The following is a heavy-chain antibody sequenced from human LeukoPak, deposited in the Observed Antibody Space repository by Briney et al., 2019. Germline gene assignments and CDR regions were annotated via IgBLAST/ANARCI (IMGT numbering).Heavy chain of an antibody. D-gene: IGHD6-13*01. CDR3: ARGLLAAAGLYYYYYYMDV. Sequence: ASVKVSCKASGYTFTSYDINWVRQATGQGLERMGWMNPNSGNTGYAQKFQGRVTMTRNTSISTAYMELSSLRSEDTAVYYCARGLLAAAGLYYYYYYMDVWGKGTTVTVSS. J-gene: IGHJ6*03. V-gene: IGHV1-8*01. CDR2: MNPNSGNT. CDR1: GYTFTSYD.